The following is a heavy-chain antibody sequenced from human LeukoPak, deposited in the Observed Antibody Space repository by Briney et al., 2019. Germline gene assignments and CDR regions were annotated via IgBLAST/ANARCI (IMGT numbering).Heavy chain of an antibody. Sequence: PGGSLKLSCAASGFTFSGSAMHWVRQASGKGLEWVGRIRSKANSYATSYAASVKGRFTISRDDSNNTAYLQMNSLKTEDTALYYCTSTPMRSGWSLDYFDYWGQGTLVTVSS. J-gene: IGHJ4*02. CDR1: GFTFSGSA. CDR3: TSTPMRSGWSLDYFDY. CDR2: IRSKANSYAT. D-gene: IGHD6-19*01. V-gene: IGHV3-73*01.